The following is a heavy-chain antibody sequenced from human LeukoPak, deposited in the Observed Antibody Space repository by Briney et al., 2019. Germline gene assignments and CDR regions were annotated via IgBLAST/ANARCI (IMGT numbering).Heavy chain of an antibody. CDR1: GFTFSTYA. V-gene: IGHV3-23*01. Sequence: GGSLRLSCAASGFTFSTYAMSWVRQAPGKGLEWLSTIGGGGRDTFYADSVKGRFTVSRDNSKNTLYLQMSSLRAEDTAVYYCAKGKVVPATIYDYWGQGTLVTVSS. CDR3: AKGKVVPATIYDY. D-gene: IGHD2-2*02. CDR2: IGGGGRDT. J-gene: IGHJ4*02.